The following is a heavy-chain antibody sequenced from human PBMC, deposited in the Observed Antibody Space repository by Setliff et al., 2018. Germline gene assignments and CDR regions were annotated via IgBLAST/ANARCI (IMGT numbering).Heavy chain of an antibody. Sequence: PSETLSLTCTVSGGSISSGSYYWSWIRQPAGKGLEWIGHIYTSGSTNYNPSLKSRVTISVDTSKNQFSLKLSSVTAADTAVYYCARISIVWSGYYLKPFDYWGQGTLVTVSS. J-gene: IGHJ4*02. CDR1: GGSISSGSYY. D-gene: IGHD3-3*01. V-gene: IGHV4-61*09. CDR3: ARISIVWSGYYLKPFDY. CDR2: IYTSGST.